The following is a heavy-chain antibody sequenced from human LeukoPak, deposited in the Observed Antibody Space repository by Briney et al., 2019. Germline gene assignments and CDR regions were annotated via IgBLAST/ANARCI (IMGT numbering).Heavy chain of an antibody. CDR3: ARDKRYYYGSVSYYYSMDV. V-gene: IGHV3-53*01. CDR2: IYSGGST. Sequence: GGSLRLSCAASGFTVSSNYMSWVRQAPGKGLEGVSVIYSGGSTYYADSVKGRFTISRDNSKNTLYLQMNSLRAEDTAVYYCARDKRYYYGSVSYYYSMDVWGQGTTVTASS. J-gene: IGHJ6*02. CDR1: GFTVSSNY. D-gene: IGHD3-10*01.